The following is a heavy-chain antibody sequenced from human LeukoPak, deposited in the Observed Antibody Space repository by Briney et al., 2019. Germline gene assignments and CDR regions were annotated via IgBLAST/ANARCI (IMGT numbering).Heavy chain of an antibody. V-gene: IGHV1-69*13. Sequence: SVKVSCKASGGTFRSYAISWLRQAPGQGLEWTGGILPIFHSPSYAQKFQGRVTITADESTSTAYMELSSLTSDDTAVYYCARGRYDSSGRFYFDYWGQGTLVTASS. D-gene: IGHD3-22*01. J-gene: IGHJ4*02. CDR1: GGTFRSYA. CDR2: ILPIFHSP. CDR3: ARGRYDSSGRFYFDY.